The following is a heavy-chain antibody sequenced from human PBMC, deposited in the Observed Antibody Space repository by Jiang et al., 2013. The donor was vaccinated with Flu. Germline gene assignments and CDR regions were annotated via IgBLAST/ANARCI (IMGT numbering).Heavy chain of an antibody. CDR3: AREGIQLWLRDDAFDI. V-gene: IGHV3-30-3*01. CDR2: ISYDGSNK. J-gene: IGHJ3*02. Sequence: GFTFSSYAMHWVRQAPGKGLEWVAVISYDGSNKYYADSVKGRFTISRDNSKNTLYLQMNSLKAEDTAVYYCAREGIQLWLRDDAFDIWGQGTMVTVSS. CDR1: GFTFSSYA. D-gene: IGHD5-18*01.